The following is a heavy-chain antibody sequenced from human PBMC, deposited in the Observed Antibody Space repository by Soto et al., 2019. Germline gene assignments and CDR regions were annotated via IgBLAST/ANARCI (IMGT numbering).Heavy chain of an antibody. CDR2: ISGTGGST. V-gene: IGHV3-23*01. J-gene: IGHJ4*02. CDR3: AKDRLGGNFDY. Sequence: EVQLLDSGGGLVQPGGSLRLSCAASGFTFNNYAMNWVRQAPGKGLEWVATISGTGGSTYYADSVKGRFTISRVNSKNTLYLQMNSLRVEDTAVYYCAKDRLGGNFDYWGQGTQVTVSS. CDR1: GFTFNNYA.